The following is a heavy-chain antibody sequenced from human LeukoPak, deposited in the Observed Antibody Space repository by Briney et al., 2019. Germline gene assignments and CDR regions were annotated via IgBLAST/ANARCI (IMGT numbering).Heavy chain of an antibody. Sequence: GGSLRLSCAASGFTVSSNYMSWVRQAPGKGLEWVSVIYSGGSTYYADSVKGRFTISRDNSKNTLYLQMNSLRAEDTAVYYCARTYAGYSSGWYEDYWGQGTLVTVSP. CDR3: ARTYAGYSSGWYEDY. D-gene: IGHD6-19*01. CDR1: GFTVSSNY. J-gene: IGHJ4*02. CDR2: IYSGGST. V-gene: IGHV3-53*01.